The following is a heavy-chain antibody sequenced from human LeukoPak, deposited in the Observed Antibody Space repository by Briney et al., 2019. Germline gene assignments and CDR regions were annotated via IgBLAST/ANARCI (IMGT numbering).Heavy chain of an antibody. CDR2: ISYDGSNK. J-gene: IGHJ4*02. CDR1: GFTFSSYE. CDR3: ARDRVFLEWLLPFDY. D-gene: IGHD3-3*01. Sequence: PGGSLRLSCAASGFTFSSYEMNWVRQAPGKGLEWVAVISYDGSNKYYADSVKGRFTISRDNSKNTLYLQMNSLRAEDTAVYYCARDRVFLEWLLPFDYWGQGTLVTVSS. V-gene: IGHV3-30-3*01.